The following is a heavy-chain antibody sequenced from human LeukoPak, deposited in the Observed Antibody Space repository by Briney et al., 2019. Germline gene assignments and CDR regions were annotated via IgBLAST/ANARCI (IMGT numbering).Heavy chain of an antibody. Sequence: GGSLRLSCAASGFTFSSYAMSWVRQAPGKGLEWVSAISGSGGSTYYADSVKGRFAISRDNSKNTLYLQMNSLRAEETAVYYCAKDLGYCSSTSCFLDYWGQGTLVTVSS. CDR3: AKDLGYCSSTSCFLDY. CDR2: ISGSGGST. V-gene: IGHV3-23*01. D-gene: IGHD2-2*01. CDR1: GFTFSSYA. J-gene: IGHJ4*02.